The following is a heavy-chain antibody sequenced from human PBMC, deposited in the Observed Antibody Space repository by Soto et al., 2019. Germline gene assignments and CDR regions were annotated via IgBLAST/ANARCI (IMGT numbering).Heavy chain of an antibody. D-gene: IGHD2-21*02. Sequence: QVQLQESGPGLVKPSQTLSLTCTVSGGSLTSYSYYWSWIRQHPGKGLEWIGYIYYSGNTYYNPSLKSEVTISLDTAEKQFSLMLTSVTAADTAVYYCARENTVVTPCLDYWGQGIQVTVSS. J-gene: IGHJ4*02. CDR3: ARENTVVTPCLDY. V-gene: IGHV4-31*01. CDR1: GGSLTSYSYY. CDR2: IYYSGNT.